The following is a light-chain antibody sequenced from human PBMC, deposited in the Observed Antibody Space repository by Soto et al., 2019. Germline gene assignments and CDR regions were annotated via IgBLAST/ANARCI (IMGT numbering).Light chain of an antibody. Sequence: DIQMTQSPSTLSASVGDRVTITCRASRSISNWLAWYQQRPGIATKLLIFDASILQSGVPSRFSGSGSGTEFTLSISRLQTDDFATYYCQQYGSFSPITFGGGTKV. CDR1: RSISNW. CDR2: DAS. J-gene: IGKJ4*01. V-gene: IGKV1-5*01. CDR3: QQYGSFSPIT.